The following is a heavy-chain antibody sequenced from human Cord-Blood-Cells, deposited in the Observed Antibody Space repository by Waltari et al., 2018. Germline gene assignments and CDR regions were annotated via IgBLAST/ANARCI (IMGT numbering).Heavy chain of an antibody. CDR2: IYSGGST. D-gene: IGHD5-18*01. Sequence: ELQLVESGGGLIQPGGSLRLSCAASGFTVSSTYRMRVRQAPGKGLEWVSVIYSGGSTYYADSVKGRFTISRDNSKNTLYLQMNSLRAEDTAVYYCARLRDTAMVDYWGQGTLVTVSS. J-gene: IGHJ4*02. CDR1: GFTVSSTY. V-gene: IGHV3-53*01. CDR3: ARLRDTAMVDY.